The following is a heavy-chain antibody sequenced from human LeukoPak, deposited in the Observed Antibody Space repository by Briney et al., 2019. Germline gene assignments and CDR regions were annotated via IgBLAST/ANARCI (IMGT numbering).Heavy chain of an antibody. D-gene: IGHD2-21*01. CDR3: ARALPHFVSRYFDY. Sequence: GGSLRLAWAASGFTFSSERMRWVRQAGGKGLGWVSSITSSSSSIYYADSVKGRFTISRDNAKNSLYLQMNSLRAEDTAVYYCARALPHFVSRYFDYWGQGTLVTVSS. CDR1: GFTFSSER. J-gene: IGHJ4*02. CDR2: ITSSSSSI. V-gene: IGHV3-21*01.